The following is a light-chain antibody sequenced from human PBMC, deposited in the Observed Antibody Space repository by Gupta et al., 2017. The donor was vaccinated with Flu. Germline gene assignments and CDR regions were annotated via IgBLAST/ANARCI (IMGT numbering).Light chain of an antibody. J-gene: IGLJ1*01. CDR2: DNN. CDR3: GAWDSSLSAYV. CDR1: SSNIGNNY. V-gene: IGLV1-51*01. Sequence: QSVLTQPPSVSAAPGQKVTISCSGSSSNIGNNYVSWYQQLPGTAPKLLLYDNNKRPSGIPDRFSGAKSGTSATLGITGRQTGDEADYYCGAWDSSLSAYVFASGTKVTVL.